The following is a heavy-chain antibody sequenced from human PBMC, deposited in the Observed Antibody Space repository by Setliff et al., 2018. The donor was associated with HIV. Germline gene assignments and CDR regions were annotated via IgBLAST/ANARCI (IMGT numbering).Heavy chain of an antibody. D-gene: IGHD3-10*01. J-gene: IGHJ4*02. Sequence: SETLSLTCAFNGGSFSGYYWMWIRQSPGEGLEWIGEINHSGKTNYNPSLKSRVTMSGDTSKNQFSLNLTSVTAADTAVYFCARGLGRGSGTYYNPPGYWGPGTLVTVSS. CDR1: GGSFSGYY. V-gene: IGHV4-34*01. CDR3: ARGLGRGSGTYYNPPGY. CDR2: INHSGKT.